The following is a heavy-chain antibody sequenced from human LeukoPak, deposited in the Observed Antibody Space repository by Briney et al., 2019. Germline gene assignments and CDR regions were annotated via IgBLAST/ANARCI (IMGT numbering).Heavy chain of an antibody. D-gene: IGHD5-18*01. CDR3: AKDMGNYGYEQFDY. V-gene: IGHV3-9*01. J-gene: IGHJ4*02. CDR2: ISWNSGSI. CDR1: GFTFDDYA. Sequence: PGGSLRLSCAASGFTFDDYAMHWVRQAPGKGLEWVSGISWNSGSIGYADSVKGRFTISRDNAKNSLYLQVNSLRAEDTALYYCAKDMGNYGYEQFDYWGQGTLVTVSS.